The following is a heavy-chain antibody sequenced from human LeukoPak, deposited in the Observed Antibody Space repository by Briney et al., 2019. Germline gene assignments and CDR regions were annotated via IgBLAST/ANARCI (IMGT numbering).Heavy chain of an antibody. J-gene: IGHJ6*02. Sequence: GGSLRLSCAASGFTFSDSWMSWVRQAPGKGLEWVANMNQDGSAKGYVDSVKGRFTISRDNARNSLYLQMSSLRPEDTAVYYCATYTHWVAGDVWGQGTTVTVS. V-gene: IGHV3-7*01. CDR1: GFTFSDSW. CDR3: ATYTHWVAGDV. D-gene: IGHD3-16*01. CDR2: MNQDGSAK.